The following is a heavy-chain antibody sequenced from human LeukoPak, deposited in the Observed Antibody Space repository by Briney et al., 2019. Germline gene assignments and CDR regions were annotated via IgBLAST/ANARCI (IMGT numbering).Heavy chain of an antibody. J-gene: IGHJ5*02. CDR2: ISSSGSTI. CDR3: ARVYRLNWFDP. D-gene: IGHD2-8*02. CDR1: GSTFSDYY. V-gene: IGHV3-11*01. Sequence: GGSLRLSCAASGSTFSDYYMSWIRQAPGKGLEWVSYISSSGSTIYYADSVKGRFTISRDNAKNSLYLQMNSLRAEDTAVYYCARVYRLNWFDPWGQGTLVTVSS.